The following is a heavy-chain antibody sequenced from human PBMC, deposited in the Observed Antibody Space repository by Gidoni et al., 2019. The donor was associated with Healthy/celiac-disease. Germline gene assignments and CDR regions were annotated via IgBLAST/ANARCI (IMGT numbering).Heavy chain of an antibody. J-gene: IGHJ4*02. V-gene: IGHV3-33*01. Sequence: QVQLVESGGGVVQPGRSLSLSCAASGFTFSSYGMHWVRQAPGKGLEWVAVIWYDGSNKYYADSVKGRFTISRDNSKNTLYLQMNSLRAEDTAVYYCASLNEPSGYEDWGQGTLVTVSS. CDR3: ASLNEPSGYED. D-gene: IGHD5-12*01. CDR2: IWYDGSNK. CDR1: GFTFSSYG.